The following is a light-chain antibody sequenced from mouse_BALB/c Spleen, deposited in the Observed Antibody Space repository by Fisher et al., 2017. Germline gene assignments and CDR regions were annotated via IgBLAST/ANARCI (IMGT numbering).Light chain of an antibody. CDR3: QQYHSYPLT. CDR2: LTS. CDR1: SSVSY. V-gene: IGKV4-61*01. Sequence: IVLTQSPALMSASPGEKVTMTCSASSSVSYMYWYQQKPRSSPKPWIYLTSKLASGVPARFSGSGSGTSYSLTISSVKAEDAATYYCQQYHSYPLTFGAGTKLELK. J-gene: IGKJ5*01.